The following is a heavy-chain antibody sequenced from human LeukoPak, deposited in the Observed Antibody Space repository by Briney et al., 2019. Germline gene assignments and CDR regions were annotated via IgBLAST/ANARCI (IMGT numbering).Heavy chain of an antibody. CDR3: ARSTTVVPYYFDY. V-gene: IGHV5-51*01. D-gene: IGHD4-23*01. CDR2: IHPGDSET. J-gene: IGHJ4*02. Sequence: GESLKISCKGFGYSFTSYWIGWVRPMPGKGLEWMGIIHPGDSETRYSPSFQGQVTISADKSISTAYLQWSSLKASDTAMYYCARSTTVVPYYFDYWGQGTLVTVSS. CDR1: GYSFTSYW.